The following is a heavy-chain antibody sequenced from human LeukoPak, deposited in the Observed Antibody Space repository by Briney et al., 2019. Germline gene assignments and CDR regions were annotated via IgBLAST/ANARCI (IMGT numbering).Heavy chain of an antibody. CDR2: IKSKTDGGTT. CDR3: TTVQDCGEAGD. Sequence: GGSLRLSCTASGSSGFTFISAWMSWVRQAPGKGLEWVGRIKSKTDGGTTDYAAPVKGRFTISRDDSKTTVFLQMNSLKTEDTAVYYCTTVQDCGEAGDWGQGTLVTVSS. CDR1: GFTFISAW. J-gene: IGHJ4*02. V-gene: IGHV3-15*01. D-gene: IGHD4-17*01.